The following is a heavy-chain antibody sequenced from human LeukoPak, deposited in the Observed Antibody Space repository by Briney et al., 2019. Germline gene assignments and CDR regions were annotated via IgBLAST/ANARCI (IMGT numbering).Heavy chain of an antibody. Sequence: SVKVSCKASGGTFNSFAISWVRQAPGQGLEWVGRIITLLGTPDYAQKFQGRVTITSDKYTGTAYTELSSLRSEDTAMYYCARMKYFDSTGYSHAEYFQHWGQGTLVIVSS. CDR3: ARMKYFDSTGYSHAEYFQH. V-gene: IGHV1-69*04. CDR2: IITLLGTP. J-gene: IGHJ1*01. D-gene: IGHD3-22*01. CDR1: GGTFNSFA.